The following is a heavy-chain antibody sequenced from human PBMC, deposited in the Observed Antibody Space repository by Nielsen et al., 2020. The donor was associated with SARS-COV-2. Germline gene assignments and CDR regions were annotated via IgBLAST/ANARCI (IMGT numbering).Heavy chain of an antibody. CDR3: AKGDGGTYYFDY. J-gene: IGHJ4*02. D-gene: IGHD1-7*01. V-gene: IGHV3-23*01. Sequence: GESLKISCAASGFSLINYEMNWVRQAPGKGLEWLSYTSTHESTIYYADSVKGRFTISRDNSKDTLYLQLNSLRADDTAVYYCAKGDGGTYYFDYWGQGTLVTVSS. CDR1: GFSLINYE. CDR2: TSTHESTI.